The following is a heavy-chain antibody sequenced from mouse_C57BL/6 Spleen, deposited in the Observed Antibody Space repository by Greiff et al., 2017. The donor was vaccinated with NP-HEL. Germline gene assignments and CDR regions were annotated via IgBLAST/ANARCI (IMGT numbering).Heavy chain of an antibody. CDR2: IDPSDSYT. CDR3: ARSGDSSGYEYYFDY. Sequence: QVQLQQPGAELVRPGTSVKLSCKASGYTFTSYWMHWVKQRPGQGLEWIGVIDPSDSYTNYNQKFKGKATLTVDTSSSTAYMQLSSLTSEDSAVYYCARSGDSSGYEYYFDYWGQGTTLTVSS. J-gene: IGHJ2*01. V-gene: IGHV1-59*01. D-gene: IGHD3-2*02. CDR1: GYTFTSYW.